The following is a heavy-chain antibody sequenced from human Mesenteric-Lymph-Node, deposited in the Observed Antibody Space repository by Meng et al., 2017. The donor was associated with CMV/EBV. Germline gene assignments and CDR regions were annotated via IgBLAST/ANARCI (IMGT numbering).Heavy chain of an antibody. J-gene: IGHJ4*02. D-gene: IGHD2-2*01. Sequence: GESLKISCAASGFTFSSYSMNWVRQAPGKGLEWVSAISGSGGSTYYADSVKGRFTISRDNSKNTLYLQMNSLRAEDTAVYYCAKADIVVVPAAIEGWGQGTLVTVSS. V-gene: IGHV3-23*01. CDR3: AKADIVVVPAAIEG. CDR1: GFTFSSYS. CDR2: ISGSGGST.